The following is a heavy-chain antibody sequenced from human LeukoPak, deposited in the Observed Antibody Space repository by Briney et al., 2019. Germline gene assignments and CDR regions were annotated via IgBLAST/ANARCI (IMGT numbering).Heavy chain of an antibody. D-gene: IGHD6-13*01. CDR2: ISYDGSNK. Sequence: PGGSLRLSCAASGFTFSSYGMHWVRQAPGKELEWVAVISYDGSNKYYADSVKGRFTISRDNSKNTLYLQMNSLRAEDTAVYYCAKPMKGIAAVIDYWGQGTLVTVSS. CDR1: GFTFSSYG. V-gene: IGHV3-30*18. J-gene: IGHJ4*02. CDR3: AKPMKGIAAVIDY.